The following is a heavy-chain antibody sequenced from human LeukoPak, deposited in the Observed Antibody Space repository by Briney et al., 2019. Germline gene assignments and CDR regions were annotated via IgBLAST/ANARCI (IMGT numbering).Heavy chain of an antibody. Sequence: GGSLRLSCAASGFTFSSYSMNWVRQAPGKGLEWVSYISSSGSTIYYADSVKGRFTISRDNAKNSLYLQMNSLRAEDTAVYYCARLAGSSWPGFDYWGQGTLVTVSS. J-gene: IGHJ4*02. CDR1: GFTFSSYS. CDR2: ISSSGSTI. CDR3: ARLAGSSWPGFDY. D-gene: IGHD6-13*01. V-gene: IGHV3-48*04.